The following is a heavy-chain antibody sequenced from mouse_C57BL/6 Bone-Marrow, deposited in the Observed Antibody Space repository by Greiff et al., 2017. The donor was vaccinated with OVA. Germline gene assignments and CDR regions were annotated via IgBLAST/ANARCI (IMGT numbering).Heavy chain of an antibody. CDR3: ARDAGDYWDYAMDY. D-gene: IGHD1-1*01. CDR1: GFTFSDFY. CDR2: SRNKANDYTT. V-gene: IGHV7-1*01. J-gene: IGHJ4*01. Sequence: EVKLMESGGGLVQSGRSLRLSCATSGFTFSDFYMEWVRQAPGKGLEWIAASRNKANDYTTEYSASVKGRFIVSRDTSQSILYLQMNALRAEDTAIYYCARDAGDYWDYAMDYGGQGTSVTVSS.